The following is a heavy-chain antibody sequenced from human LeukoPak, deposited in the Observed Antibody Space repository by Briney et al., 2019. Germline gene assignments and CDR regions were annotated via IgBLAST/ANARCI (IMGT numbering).Heavy chain of an antibody. J-gene: IGHJ3*02. V-gene: IGHV3-20*04. CDR1: GFTFGNYG. CDR2: INWNGGST. CDR3: ARDGLWWWSSDAFDI. Sequence: GGSLRLSCAASGFTFGNYGMSWVRQAPGKGLEWVSGINWNGGSTGYADSVEGRFTISRDNAKNSLYLQMNSLRAEDTAVYYCARDGLWWWSSDAFDIWGQGTMVTVSS. D-gene: IGHD2-21*01.